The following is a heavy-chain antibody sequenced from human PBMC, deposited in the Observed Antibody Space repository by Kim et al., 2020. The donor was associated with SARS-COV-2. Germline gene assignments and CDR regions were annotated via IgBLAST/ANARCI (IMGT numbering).Heavy chain of an antibody. CDR3: AKDLAAVVGWGDYYGMDV. D-gene: IGHD6-19*01. CDR2: ISNDGSNK. CDR1: GFTFSSYG. J-gene: IGHJ6*02. Sequence: GGSLRLSCAASGFTFSSYGMHWVRQAPGKGLEWVAVISNDGSNKYYADSVKGRFTISRDNSKNTLYLQMNSLRAEDTAVYYCAKDLAAVVGWGDYYGMDVWGQGTTVTVSS. V-gene: IGHV3-30*18.